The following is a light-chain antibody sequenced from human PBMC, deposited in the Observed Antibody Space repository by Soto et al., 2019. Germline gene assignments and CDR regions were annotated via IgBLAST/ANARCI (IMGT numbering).Light chain of an antibody. CDR1: SSDVGSYNF. V-gene: IGLV2-23*01. CDR2: EGT. Sequence: QSALTQPASVSGSPGQSITISCTGTSSDVGSYNFVSWFQQHPGTVPKLIIYEGTERPSGVSNRFSASKSGNTASLTISGLQPEDEADYYCCSYAGPSTIFGGGTQLTVL. J-gene: IGLJ2*01. CDR3: CSYAGPSTI.